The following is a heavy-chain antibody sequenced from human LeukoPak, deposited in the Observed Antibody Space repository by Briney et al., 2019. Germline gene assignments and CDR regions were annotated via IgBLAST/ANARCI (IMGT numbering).Heavy chain of an antibody. J-gene: IGHJ6*02. V-gene: IGHV1-2*02. CDR2: INPNSGGT. D-gene: IGHD3-10*01. CDR3: ASPRLDYYGSGSYLPDYYYYGMDV. CDR1: GYTFTGYY. Sequence: ASVKVSCKASGYTFTGYYMHWVRQAPGQELEWMGWINPNSGGTNYAQKFQGRVTMTRDTSISTAYMELSRLRSDDTAVYYCASPRLDYYGSGSYLPDYYYYGMDVWGQGTTVTVSS.